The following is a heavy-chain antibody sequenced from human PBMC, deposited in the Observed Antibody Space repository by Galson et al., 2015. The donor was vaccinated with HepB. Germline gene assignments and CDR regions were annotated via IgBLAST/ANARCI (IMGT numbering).Heavy chain of an antibody. J-gene: IGHJ4*02. V-gene: IGHV3-23*01. CDR1: GFTFSSYA. CDR3: AKDKRSDSSGYNY. CDR2: ISGSGGST. Sequence: SLRLSCAASGFTFSSYAMSWVRQAPGKGLEWVSAISGSGGSTYYADSVKGRFTISRDNSKNTLYLQMNSLRAEDTAVYYCAKDKRSDSSGYNYWGQGTLVTVSS. D-gene: IGHD3-22*01.